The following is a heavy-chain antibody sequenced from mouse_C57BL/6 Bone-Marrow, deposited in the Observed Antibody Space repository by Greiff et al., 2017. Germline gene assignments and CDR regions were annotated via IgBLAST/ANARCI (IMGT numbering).Heavy chain of an antibody. CDR3: ARPYGNYCWYFDV. D-gene: IGHD2-1*01. CDR2: IWSGGST. Sequence: QVQLQQSGPGLVQPSQSLSITCTVSGFSLTSYGVHWVRQSPGKGLEWLGVIWSGGSTDYNAAFISRLSISKDNSKSQVFFKMNSLQADDTAIYYCARPYGNYCWYFDVWGTGTTVTVSS. V-gene: IGHV2-2*01. CDR1: GFSLTSYG. J-gene: IGHJ1*03.